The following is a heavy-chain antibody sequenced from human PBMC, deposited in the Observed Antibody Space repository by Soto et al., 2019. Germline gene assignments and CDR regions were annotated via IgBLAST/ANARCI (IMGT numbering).Heavy chain of an antibody. CDR2: IYSGGST. Sequence: RLSCAASGFTVSSNYMSWVRQAPGKGLEWVSVIYSGGSTYYADSVKGRFTISRDNSKNTLYLQINSLRAEDTAVYYCARETGPYYYDSSGLSSWGQGTLVTVSS. D-gene: IGHD3-22*01. V-gene: IGHV3-53*01. CDR3: ARETGPYYYDSSGLSS. J-gene: IGHJ4*02. CDR1: GFTVSSNY.